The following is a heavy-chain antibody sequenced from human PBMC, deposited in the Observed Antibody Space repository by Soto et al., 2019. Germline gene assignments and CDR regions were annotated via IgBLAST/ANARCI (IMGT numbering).Heavy chain of an antibody. CDR2: ISDDGSST. D-gene: IGHD3-10*01. Sequence: EVQLGESGGDLVQPGGSLRLSCVASGFTFSSYWMHWVRQGPGKGLVWVSRISDDGSSTTYADSVKGRFTISRDNAKKTLYLQMHGLSAEDTAVYYCARGGLNYGWEPLDDWGQGTLVAVSS. J-gene: IGHJ4*02. CDR3: ARGGLNYGWEPLDD. V-gene: IGHV3-74*01. CDR1: GFTFSSYW.